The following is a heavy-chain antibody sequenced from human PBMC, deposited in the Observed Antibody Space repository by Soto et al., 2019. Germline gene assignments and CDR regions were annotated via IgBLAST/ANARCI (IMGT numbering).Heavy chain of an antibody. V-gene: IGHV1-8*01. CDR1: GYTFTSYD. J-gene: IGHJ5*02. D-gene: IGHD1-1*01. CDR3: ARGRIGNWYNWFDP. Sequence: QVQLVQSGAEVKKPGASVKVSCKASGYTFTSYDINWVRQATGQGLEWMGWMNPNSGNTGYAQKFEGRVTXXTXTXXSTAYMELSSLRSEDTAVYYCARGRIGNWYNWFDPWGQGTLVTVSS. CDR2: MNPNSGNT.